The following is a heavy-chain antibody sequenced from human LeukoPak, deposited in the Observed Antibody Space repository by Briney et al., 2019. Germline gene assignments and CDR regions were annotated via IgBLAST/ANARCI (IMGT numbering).Heavy chain of an antibody. V-gene: IGHV4-59*12. CDR3: ARVGVVPAAMRANWYFDL. J-gene: IGHJ2*01. Sequence: SETLSLTCTVSGGSISSYYWSWIRQPPGKGLEWIGYIYYSGSTNYNPSLKSRVTMSVDTSKNQFSLKLTSVSAADTAVYYCARVGVVPAAMRANWYFDLWGRGTLVTVSS. CDR2: IYYSGST. D-gene: IGHD2-2*01. CDR1: GGSISSYY.